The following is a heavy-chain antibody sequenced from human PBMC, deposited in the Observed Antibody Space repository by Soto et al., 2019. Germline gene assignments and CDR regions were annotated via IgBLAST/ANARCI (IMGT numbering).Heavy chain of an antibody. CDR3: ARRASWYSSTWYGYYYYGMDV. V-gene: IGHV4-59*01. J-gene: IGHJ6*02. CDR1: GGSISDYY. Sequence: SETLSLTCAVSGGSISDYYWSWIRQPPGKGLEWIGYISYTGSTKYNPSLKSRLTISVDTSKNQFSLKLSSVTAADTAVYHCARRASWYSSTWYGYYYYGMDVWGQGTTVTVSS. D-gene: IGHD6-13*01. CDR2: ISYTGST.